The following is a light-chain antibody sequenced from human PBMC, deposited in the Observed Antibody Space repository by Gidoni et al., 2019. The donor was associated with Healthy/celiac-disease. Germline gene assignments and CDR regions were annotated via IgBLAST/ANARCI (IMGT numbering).Light chain of an antibody. V-gene: IGLV2-23*01. Sequence: QSALTQPASVSGSPGQSITISCTGTSSDVGSYNLVSWYQQHPGKAPTLMISEGSKRPSWFSNRFSGSKSGNPASLTISGLQAEDEAVYYCCSYAGSSTVVFGGGTKLTVL. J-gene: IGLJ2*01. CDR3: CSYAGSSTVV. CDR2: EGS. CDR1: SSDVGSYNL.